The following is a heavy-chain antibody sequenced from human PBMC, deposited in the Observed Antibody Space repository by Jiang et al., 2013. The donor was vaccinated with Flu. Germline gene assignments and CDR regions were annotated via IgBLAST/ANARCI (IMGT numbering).Heavy chain of an antibody. J-gene: IGHJ4*02. Sequence: VQLVESGGGVVQPGSSLRLSCAASGFSFSNYGIHWVRQAPGKGLEWVAYIWYDGSSETYADSVKGRFTMSRDKSQGTLYLQMTGLRTDDTAVYYCASNYGGTSDLDFWGQGTLVTVSS. CDR2: IWYDGSSE. V-gene: IGHV3-33*08. CDR1: GFSFSNYG. CDR3: ASNYGGTSDLDF. D-gene: IGHD4-23*01.